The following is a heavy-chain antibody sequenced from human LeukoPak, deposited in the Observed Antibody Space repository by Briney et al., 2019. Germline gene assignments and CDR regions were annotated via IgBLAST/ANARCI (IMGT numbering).Heavy chain of an antibody. CDR3: ARAPSYGGNSFDY. Sequence: GGSLRLSCVVSGFTISTYALHWVRQAPGKGLEWVAVISYDGSNKYYADSVKGRFTISRDNSKNTLYLQMNSLRAEDTAVYYCARAPSYGGNSFDYWGQGTLVTVSS. D-gene: IGHD4-23*01. CDR2: ISYDGSNK. J-gene: IGHJ4*02. V-gene: IGHV3-30-3*01. CDR1: GFTISTYA.